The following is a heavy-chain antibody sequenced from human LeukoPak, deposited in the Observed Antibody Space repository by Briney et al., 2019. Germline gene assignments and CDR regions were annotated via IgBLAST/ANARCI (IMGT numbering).Heavy chain of an antibody. CDR2: INPNSGGT. Sequence: ASVKVSCKASGYTFTAYYLHWVRQAPGQGLEWMGWINPNSGGTNYAQEFQGRVNLTRDTSISTTYMELSSLRSDDTAVYYCASVYSTGWYYDYWGQGTLVTISS. D-gene: IGHD2-8*02. CDR3: ASVYSTGWYYDY. V-gene: IGHV1-2*02. CDR1: GYTFTAYY. J-gene: IGHJ4*02.